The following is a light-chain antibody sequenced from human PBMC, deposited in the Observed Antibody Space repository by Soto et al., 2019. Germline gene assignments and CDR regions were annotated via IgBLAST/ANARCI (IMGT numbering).Light chain of an antibody. V-gene: IGKV3-15*01. Sequence: EIVMTQSPATLSVSPGERATLSCRASQSVSSNLDWYQQKPGQAPRLLIYGASTSATGIPARFSGSGSGTEFTLTISSLQSEDVAVYDCQQYNNGPLSFGGGTEVEIK. CDR2: GAS. J-gene: IGKJ4*01. CDR1: QSVSSN. CDR3: QQYNNGPLS.